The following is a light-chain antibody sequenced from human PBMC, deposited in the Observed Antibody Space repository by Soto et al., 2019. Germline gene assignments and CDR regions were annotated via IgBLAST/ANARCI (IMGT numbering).Light chain of an antibody. CDR2: ESS. CDR3: HQRHRWPGT. V-gene: IGKV3-11*01. CDR1: QTVGVR. Sequence: EIVLTQSPAALSSSPGERATLSCRASQTVGVRLAWYQHKPGQAPRLLIYESSNRATGIPGRFSGSGSGTDFTLTITSLEPEDFAFYYFHQRHRWPGTFGQGTKVYIK. J-gene: IGKJ1*01.